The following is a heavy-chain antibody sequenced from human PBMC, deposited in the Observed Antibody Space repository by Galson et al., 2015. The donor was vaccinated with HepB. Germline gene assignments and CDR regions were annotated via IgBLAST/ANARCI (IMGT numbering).Heavy chain of an antibody. D-gene: IGHD1-26*01. V-gene: IGHV3-53*01. CDR2: IYNDGST. Sequence: SLRLSCAASGFTVRSDHMSWVRQAPGKGLEWVSIIYNDGSTYYADFVEGRFTISRDTAKNTVYLQMNNLRAEDTAVYYCARVWELSFDYWGQGTLVTVSS. J-gene: IGHJ4*02. CDR1: GFTVRSDH. CDR3: ARVWELSFDY.